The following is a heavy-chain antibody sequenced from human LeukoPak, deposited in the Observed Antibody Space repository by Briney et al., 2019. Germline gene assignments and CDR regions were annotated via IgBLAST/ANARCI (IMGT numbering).Heavy chain of an antibody. V-gene: IGHV3-7*01. CDR2: IKQDGSEK. J-gene: IGHJ4*02. Sequence: GGSLRLSCAASGFTFSSYAMSWVRQAPGKGLEWVANIKQDGSEKYYVDSVKGRFTISRDNAKNSLYLQMNSLRAEDTAVYYCAREYYYGSGSPFDYWGQGTLVTVSS. CDR1: GFTFSSYA. CDR3: AREYYYGSGSPFDY. D-gene: IGHD3-10*01.